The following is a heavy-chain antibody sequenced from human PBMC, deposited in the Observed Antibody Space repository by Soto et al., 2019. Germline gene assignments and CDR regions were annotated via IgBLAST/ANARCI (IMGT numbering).Heavy chain of an antibody. CDR3: ASSGIAAAGPYNWFDP. J-gene: IGHJ5*02. V-gene: IGHV3-23*01. D-gene: IGHD6-13*01. CDR2: ISGSGGST. Sequence: SGGSLRLSCAASGFTFSSYAMSWVRQAPGKGLEWVSAISGSGGSTYYADSVKGRFTISRDNSKNTLYLQMNSLRAEDTAVYYCASSGIAAAGPYNWFDPWGQGTLVTVSS. CDR1: GFTFSSYA.